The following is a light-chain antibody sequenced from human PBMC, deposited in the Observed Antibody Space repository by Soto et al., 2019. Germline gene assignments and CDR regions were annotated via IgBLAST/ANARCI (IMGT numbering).Light chain of an antibody. CDR2: GAS. Sequence: EIELTQSPGTLSLSPEERATLSCRASQSVSSTYLAWYQQKPGQAPRLLIYGASSRATGITDRVRGRGSGTDVTLTISRLEPEDLAVYYCQQYANSNGTFVQGTKVYIK. J-gene: IGKJ1*01. CDR1: QSVSSTY. CDR3: QQYANSNGT. V-gene: IGKV3-20*01.